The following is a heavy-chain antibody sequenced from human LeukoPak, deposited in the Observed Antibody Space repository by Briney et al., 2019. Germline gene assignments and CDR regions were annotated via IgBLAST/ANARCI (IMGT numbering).Heavy chain of an antibody. CDR1: GFTFSSYA. V-gene: IGHV3-23*01. J-gene: IGHJ4*02. Sequence: GGSLRLSCAASGFTFSSYAMSWVRQAPGKGLEWVSAISGSGGSTYYADSVKGRFTISRDNSKYTLYLQMNSLRAEDTAVYYCARGTYYDSSGASWGYWGQGTLVTVSS. D-gene: IGHD3-22*01. CDR3: ARGTYYDSSGASWGY. CDR2: ISGSGGST.